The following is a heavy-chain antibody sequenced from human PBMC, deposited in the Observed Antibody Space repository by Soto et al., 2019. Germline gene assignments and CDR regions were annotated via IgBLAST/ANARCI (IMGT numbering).Heavy chain of an antibody. CDR3: ARVSYSSSWYGFDP. CDR1: GGSISSYY. Sequence: SETLSLTCTVSGGSISSYYWSWIRQPPGKGLEWIGYIYYSGSTNYNPSLKSRVTISVDTSKNQFSLKLSSVTAADTAVYYCARVSYSSSWYGFDPWGQGTLVTVPQ. CDR2: IYYSGST. V-gene: IGHV4-59*01. J-gene: IGHJ5*02. D-gene: IGHD6-13*01.